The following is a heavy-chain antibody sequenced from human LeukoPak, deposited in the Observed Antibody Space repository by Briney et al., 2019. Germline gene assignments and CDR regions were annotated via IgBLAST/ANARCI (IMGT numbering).Heavy chain of an antibody. CDR2: ANRDGSST. CDR3: ARDSVEWYIFDY. Sequence: PGGSLRLPCAASRFTFTSYWMHWVRHAPRKGPVWVARANRDGSSTAYADSVKGRFTISKDNAKNTLYLLMNSLRAEDTAVYYCARDSVEWYIFDYWGQGTLVTVSS. D-gene: IGHD3-3*01. CDR1: RFTFTSYW. V-gene: IGHV3-74*01. J-gene: IGHJ4*02.